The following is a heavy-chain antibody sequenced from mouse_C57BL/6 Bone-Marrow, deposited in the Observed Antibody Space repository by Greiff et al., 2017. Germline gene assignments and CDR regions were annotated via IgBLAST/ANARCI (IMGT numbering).Heavy chain of an antibody. CDR1: GYTFTSYG. D-gene: IGHD2-5*01. J-gene: IGHJ2*01. Sequence: QVQLQQSGAELARPGASVKLSCKASGYTFTSYGISWVKQRTGQGLEWIGEIYPRSGNTYYNEKFKGKATLTADKSSSTAYMELRSLTSEDSAVYFCASCYYSNFDYGGQGTTLTVSS. CDR2: IYPRSGNT. CDR3: ASCYYSNFDY. V-gene: IGHV1-81*01.